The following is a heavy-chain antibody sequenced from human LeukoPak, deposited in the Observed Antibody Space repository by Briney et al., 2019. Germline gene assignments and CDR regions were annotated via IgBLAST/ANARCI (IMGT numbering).Heavy chain of an antibody. Sequence: SETLSLTCTVSGGSISSGGYYWSWIQQPPGKGLEWIGYIYHSGSTYYNPSLKSRVTISVDRSKNQFSLKLSSVTAADTAVYYCARHRRSTVTYDYWGQGTLVTVSS. CDR2: IYHSGST. D-gene: IGHD4-11*01. J-gene: IGHJ4*02. CDR3: ARHRRSTVTYDY. CDR1: GGSISSGGYY. V-gene: IGHV4-30-2*01.